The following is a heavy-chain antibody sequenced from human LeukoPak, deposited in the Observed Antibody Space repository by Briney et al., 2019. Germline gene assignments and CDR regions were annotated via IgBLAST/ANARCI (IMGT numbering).Heavy chain of an antibody. Sequence: PGGSLRLSCAASGFTVSSNYMSWVRQAPGKGLEWVSAISGSGGSTYYADSVKGRFTISRDNSKNTLYLQMNSLRAEDTAVYYCAKANVGGPTTVTDYWGQGTLVTVSS. CDR3: AKANVGGPTTVTDY. J-gene: IGHJ4*02. CDR1: GFTVSSNY. CDR2: ISGSGGST. V-gene: IGHV3-23*01. D-gene: IGHD4-17*01.